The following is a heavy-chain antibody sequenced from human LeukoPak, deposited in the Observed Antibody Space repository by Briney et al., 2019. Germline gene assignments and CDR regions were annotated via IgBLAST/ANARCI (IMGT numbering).Heavy chain of an antibody. Sequence: PGRPLRLSCAASGFTFDDYAMHWVRQAPGKGLEWVSGISCNSGSIGYAGSVKGRFTISRDNAKNSLYLQMNSLSAEDTASYYCAKDIGLLWFGELICWGQGTLVTVSS. CDR2: ISCNSGSI. CDR1: GFTFDDYA. J-gene: IGHJ4*02. V-gene: IGHV3-9*01. D-gene: IGHD3-10*01. CDR3: AKDIGLLWFGELIC.